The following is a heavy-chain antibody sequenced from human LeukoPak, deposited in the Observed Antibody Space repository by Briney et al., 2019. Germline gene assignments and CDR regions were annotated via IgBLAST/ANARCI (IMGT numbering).Heavy chain of an antibody. CDR2: ISSGSTTT. CDR3: ARAACDGDCYDY. D-gene: IGHD2-21*02. J-gene: IGHJ4*02. Sequence: PGGSLRLSCAASGFTFGDYSMNWVRQAPGKGLEWVSYISSGSTTTYYADSVKGRFTISRDNAKNSLYLQMNSLRAEDTAVYYCARAACDGDCYDYWGQGTLVTVPS. V-gene: IGHV3-48*04. CDR1: GFTFGDYS.